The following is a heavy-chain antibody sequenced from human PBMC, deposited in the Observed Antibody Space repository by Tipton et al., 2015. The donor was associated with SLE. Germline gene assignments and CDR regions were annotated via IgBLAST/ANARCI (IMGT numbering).Heavy chain of an antibody. CDR2: FFHSGSS. CDR3: ASGILTGNAAFDI. CDR1: GGSIDGFY. Sequence: TLSLTCTVSGGSIDGFYWTWVRQPPGKGLEWIGSFFHSGSSYYNPSLKSRVTISVDTSKNQFSLTLSSVTAADTAVYYCASGILTGNAAFDIWGPGTMVTVS. J-gene: IGHJ3*02. D-gene: IGHD3-9*01. V-gene: IGHV4-59*04.